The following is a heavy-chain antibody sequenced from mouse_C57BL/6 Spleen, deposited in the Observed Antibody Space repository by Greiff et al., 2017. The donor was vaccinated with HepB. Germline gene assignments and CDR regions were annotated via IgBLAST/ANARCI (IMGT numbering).Heavy chain of an antibody. CDR1: GFTFSDYG. Sequence: EVKVVESGGGLVKPGGSLKLSCAASGFTFSDYGMHWVRQAPEKGLEWVAYISSGSSTIYYADTVKGRFTISRDNAKNTLFLQMTSLRSEDTAMYYCAMRELLYFDYWGQGTTLTVAS. J-gene: IGHJ2*01. CDR3: AMRELLYFDY. V-gene: IGHV5-17*01. CDR2: ISSGSSTI. D-gene: IGHD1-1*01.